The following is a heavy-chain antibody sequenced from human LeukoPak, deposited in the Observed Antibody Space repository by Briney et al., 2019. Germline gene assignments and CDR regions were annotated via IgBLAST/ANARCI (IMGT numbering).Heavy chain of an antibody. D-gene: IGHD3-22*01. CDR2: ISSGSRTI. V-gene: IGHV3-48*04. CDR1: GFSFGDYM. Sequence: PGGSLRLSCAASGFSFGDYMLNWVRQAPGKGLEWVSHISSGSRTIKYADSVKGRFTISRDNAKNLLYLQMSSLRAEDTAVYYGARDSWLGEGYFDYWGQGTLVTVSS. CDR3: ARDSWLGEGYFDY. J-gene: IGHJ4*02.